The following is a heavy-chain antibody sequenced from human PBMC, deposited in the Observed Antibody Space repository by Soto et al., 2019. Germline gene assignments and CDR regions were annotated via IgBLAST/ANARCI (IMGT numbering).Heavy chain of an antibody. CDR1: GGTFSSYA. Sequence: QVQLVQSGAEVKKPGSSVKVACKASGGTFSSYAISWVRQAPVQGLEWMGGIIPIFGTANYAQKFQGRVTITADKSTSTGYMELSNLRSEDTAVYYCERGDSSHINRGAFDYWGQGTLVTVSS. D-gene: IGHD3-22*01. CDR3: ERGDSSHINRGAFDY. CDR2: IIPIFGTA. J-gene: IGHJ4*02. V-gene: IGHV1-69*06.